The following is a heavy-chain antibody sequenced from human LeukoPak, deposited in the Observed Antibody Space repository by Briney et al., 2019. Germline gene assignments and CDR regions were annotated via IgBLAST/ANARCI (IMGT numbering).Heavy chain of an antibody. D-gene: IGHD6-13*01. Sequence: SETLSLTCTVSGGSISSYYWSWIRQPAGKGLEWIGRIHTSGSTHYNPSLKSRVTISVDTSKNQFSLKLSAVTAADTAMYYCARYREQHHWGQGTLVTVSS. CDR1: GGSISSYY. V-gene: IGHV4-4*07. CDR2: IHTSGST. J-gene: IGHJ1*01. CDR3: ARYREQHH.